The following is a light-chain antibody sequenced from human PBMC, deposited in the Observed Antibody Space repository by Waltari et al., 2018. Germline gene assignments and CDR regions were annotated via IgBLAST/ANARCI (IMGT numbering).Light chain of an antibody. J-gene: IGLJ3*02. Sequence: QSVLTQPPSASGTPGQRVTIPCPGSQSNVGDNVVNWYHQVPGPAPKLVIYRNDQRPSGVPDRFTASKSGTSASLAISGLQSEDEGDYYCATWDDSPTGRWVFGGGTRVTVL. CDR3: ATWDDSPTGRWV. V-gene: IGLV1-44*01. CDR2: RND. CDR1: QSNVGDNV.